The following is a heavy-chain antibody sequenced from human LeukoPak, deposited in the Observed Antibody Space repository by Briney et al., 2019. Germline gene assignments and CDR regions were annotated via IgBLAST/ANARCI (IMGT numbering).Heavy chain of an antibody. CDR1: GFTFTSYA. J-gene: IGHJ2*01. Sequence: GGSLRLSCAASGFTFTSYAMSWIRQAPGKGLEWVSAISAGGENTYYADSVKGRFTISRDNSKNTLYLQMNSLRGEDTATYYCAKPRAMRTGVGRYFDLLGRGTLVTVSS. V-gene: IGHV3-23*01. CDR3: AKPRAMRTGVGRYFDL. D-gene: IGHD3-10*01. CDR2: ISAGGENT.